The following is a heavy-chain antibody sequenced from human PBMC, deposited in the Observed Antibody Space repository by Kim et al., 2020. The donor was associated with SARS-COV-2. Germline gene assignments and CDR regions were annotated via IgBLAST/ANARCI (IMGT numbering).Heavy chain of an antibody. CDR2: ISYGGST. D-gene: IGHD3-10*01. J-gene: IGHJ4*02. CDR3: ARDSGSSGNSYYFDS. Sequence: SETLSLTCSISGGCTGRYFWTWIRQPPGKGPEWIGHISYGGSTNSNPALKRRVTISVDASKNQISLKMSAVTAADTAVYYCARDSGSSGNSYYFDSWGQGILVAVSS. V-gene: IGHV4-59*01. CDR1: GGCTGRYF.